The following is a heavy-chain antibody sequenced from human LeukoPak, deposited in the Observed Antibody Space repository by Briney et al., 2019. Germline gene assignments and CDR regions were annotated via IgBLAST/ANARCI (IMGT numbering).Heavy chain of an antibody. V-gene: IGHV1-2*02. Sequence: ASVKVSCKASGHTFSDYYMHWVRQAPGQGLEWIVSINPDNDGTNYEQTFQGRVTMTRDTSINTAYMELSSLRSDDTAVYYCALVTIVGASLDYWGQGTLVTVSS. CDR1: GHTFSDYY. D-gene: IGHD1-26*01. CDR2: INPDNDGT. CDR3: ALVTIVGASLDY. J-gene: IGHJ4*02.